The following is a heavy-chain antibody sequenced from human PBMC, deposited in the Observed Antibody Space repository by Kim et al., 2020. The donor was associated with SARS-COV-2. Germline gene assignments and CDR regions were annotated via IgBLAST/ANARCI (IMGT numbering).Heavy chain of an antibody. CDR3: ATAVTRPYSFDY. Sequence: ASVKVSCKTYGYAFTGYKIHWVRQAPGQGLEWMGWISPQTGATKYAQRFQGKVTLTSDTSINTAYMDLKNITSADVATYYCATAVTRPYSFDYWGQGTPLIVSS. J-gene: IGHJ4*01. V-gene: IGHV1-2*02. CDR1: GYAFTGYK. CDR2: ISPQTGAT. D-gene: IGHD2-21*01.